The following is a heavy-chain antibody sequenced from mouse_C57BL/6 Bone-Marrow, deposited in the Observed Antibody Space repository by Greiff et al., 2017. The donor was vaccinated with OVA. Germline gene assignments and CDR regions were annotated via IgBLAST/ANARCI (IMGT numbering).Heavy chain of an antibody. Sequence: VQLQQSGAELARPGASVKLSCKASGYTFTSYGISWVKQRTGQGLEWIGEIYPRSGNTYYNEKFKGKATLTADKSSSTAYMELRSLTSEDSAVYVCARSGQRRGRRAMDYWGQGTSVTVSS. CDR2: IYPRSGNT. J-gene: IGHJ4*01. D-gene: IGHD6-1*01. V-gene: IGHV1-81*01. CDR3: ARSGQRRGRRAMDY. CDR1: GYTFTSYG.